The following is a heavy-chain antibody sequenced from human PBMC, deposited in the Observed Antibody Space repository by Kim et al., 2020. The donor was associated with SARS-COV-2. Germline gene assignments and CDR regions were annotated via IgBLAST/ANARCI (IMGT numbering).Heavy chain of an antibody. Sequence: SETLSLTCTVSGGSISGYYWTWIRQPPGKGLEWIGYIYFSGSTNYNPCLKSRVTISGDTSKNQFSLKLTSVTAADTAVYYCARGVSSGYKHFDYWGQGTLVTVSS. CDR1: GGSISGYY. CDR2: IYFSGST. V-gene: IGHV4-59*13. CDR3: ARGVSSGYKHFDY. J-gene: IGHJ4*02. D-gene: IGHD5-12*01.